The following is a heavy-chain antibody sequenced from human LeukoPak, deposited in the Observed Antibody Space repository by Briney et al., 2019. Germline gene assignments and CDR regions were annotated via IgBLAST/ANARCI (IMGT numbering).Heavy chain of an antibody. CDR2: ISGSGGST. CDR3: AKAPKGDYYDSSGLDY. CDR1: GFTFSSYA. V-gene: IGHV3-23*01. D-gene: IGHD3-22*01. Sequence: GGSLRLSCAASGFTFSSYAMSWVRQAPGKGLEWVLAISGSGGSTYYADSVKGRFTISRDNSKNTLYLQMNSLRAEDTAVYYCAKAPKGDYYDSSGLDYWGQGTLVTVSS. J-gene: IGHJ4*02.